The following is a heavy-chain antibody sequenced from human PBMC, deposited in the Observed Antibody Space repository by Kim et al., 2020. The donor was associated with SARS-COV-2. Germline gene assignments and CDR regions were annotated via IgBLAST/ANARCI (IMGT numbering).Heavy chain of an antibody. V-gene: IGHV3-23*01. Sequence: ADSVKGRFTTPRDNSKNTLYLQMTSLRAEDTAVYYCAKDDIVVVPAATADYWGQGTLVTVSS. D-gene: IGHD2-2*01. CDR3: AKDDIVVVPAATADY. J-gene: IGHJ4*02.